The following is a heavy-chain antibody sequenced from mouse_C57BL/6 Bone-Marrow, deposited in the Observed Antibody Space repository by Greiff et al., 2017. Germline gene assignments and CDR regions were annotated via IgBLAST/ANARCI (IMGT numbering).Heavy chain of an antibody. J-gene: IGHJ3*01. Sequence: EVMLVEPGGGLVKPGGSLKLSCAASGYTFSSYAMSWVRQTPEKRLEWVATISDAGSYTYYPDNVKGRFTISRDNAKNNLYLQMSHLKSEDTAMYYCARDRATYYDYAWFAYWGQGTLVTVSA. D-gene: IGHD2-4*01. V-gene: IGHV5-4*01. CDR2: ISDAGSYT. CDR3: ARDRATYYDYAWFAY. CDR1: GYTFSSYA.